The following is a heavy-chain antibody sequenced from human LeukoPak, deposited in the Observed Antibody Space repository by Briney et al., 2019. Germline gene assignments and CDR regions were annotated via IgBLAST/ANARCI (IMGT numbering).Heavy chain of an antibody. CDR1: GFTFSSYG. Sequence: PGGTLRLSCAASGFTFSSYGMSWVRQAPGKGLEWVSAISGSGGSTYYADSVKGRFTISRDNSKNTLYLQMNSLRAEDTAVYFCAKGSYDSSGYYYANYFDYWGQGTLVTVSS. CDR3: AKGSYDSSGYYYANYFDY. V-gene: IGHV3-23*01. J-gene: IGHJ4*02. CDR2: ISGSGGST. D-gene: IGHD3-22*01.